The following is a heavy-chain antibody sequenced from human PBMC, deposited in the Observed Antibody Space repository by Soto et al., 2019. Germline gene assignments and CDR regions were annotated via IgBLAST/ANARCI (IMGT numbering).Heavy chain of an antibody. D-gene: IGHD2-21*02. V-gene: IGHV3-30-3*01. CDR2: ISFDGSKK. J-gene: IGHJ3*02. Sequence: GGSLRLSCAASGFTFNTYAMNWVRQAPGKGLEWVAVISFDGSKKYYADSVKGRFTISRDNSKNTLYLQMNSLRTEDTAVYYCASDLGVVTATLYAFDIWGQGTMVTVSS. CDR1: GFTFNTYA. CDR3: ASDLGVVTATLYAFDI.